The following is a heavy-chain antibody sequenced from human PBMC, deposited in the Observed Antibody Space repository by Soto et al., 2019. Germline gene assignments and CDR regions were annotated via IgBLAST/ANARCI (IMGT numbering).Heavy chain of an antibody. J-gene: IGHJ4*02. Sequence: GXLRLSCASSGFXFSSYALIWVRKAPGKGLEWVSDISGSCGSTYYADSVKGRFTISRDNSKNTLYLQMNSMREEDTAVYYCAKRLPIYDYSGQGTLLSLS. CDR1: GFXFSSYA. CDR2: ISGSCGST. D-gene: IGHD3-9*01. V-gene: IGHV3-23*01. CDR3: AKRLPIYDY.